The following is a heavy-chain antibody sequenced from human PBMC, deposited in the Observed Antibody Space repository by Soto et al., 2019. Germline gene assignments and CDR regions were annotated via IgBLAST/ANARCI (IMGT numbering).Heavy chain of an antibody. CDR3: AKDGAYYDSSGYYGGWGY. CDR2: ISGSGGST. V-gene: IGHV3-23*01. D-gene: IGHD3-22*01. Sequence: EVQLLESGGGLVQPGGSLRLSCAASGFTFSSYAMSWVRQAPGKGLEWVSAISGSGGSTYYADSVKGRFTISRDNSKNTLYLQMNRLRAEDTAVYYCAKDGAYYDSSGYYGGWGYWGQGTLVTVSS. J-gene: IGHJ4*02. CDR1: GFTFSSYA.